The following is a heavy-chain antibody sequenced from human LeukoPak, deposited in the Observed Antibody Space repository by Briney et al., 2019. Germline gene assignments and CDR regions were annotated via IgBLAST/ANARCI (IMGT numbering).Heavy chain of an antibody. CDR3: ARDLGRTTFDY. D-gene: IGHD1-7*01. CDR1: GFTVSSNY. V-gene: IGHV3-66*01. Sequence: PGGSLRLSCAASGFTVSSNYMSWVRQAPGKGLEWVSVIYSGGSTYYADSVKGRFTISRDNSKNTPYLQMNSLRAEDTAVYYCARDLGRTTFDYWGQGTLVTVSS. CDR2: IYSGGST. J-gene: IGHJ4*02.